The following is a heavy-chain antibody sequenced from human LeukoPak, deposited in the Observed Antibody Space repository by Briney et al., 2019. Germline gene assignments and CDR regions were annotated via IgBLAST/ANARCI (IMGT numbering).Heavy chain of an antibody. CDR2: IYTSGST. V-gene: IGHV4-4*07. J-gene: IGHJ6*03. CDR3: ARDCPSSKDYDFWSGYSLGSYYYMDV. CDR1: GGSISSYY. Sequence: PSETLSLTCTVSGGSISSYYWSWIRQPAGKGLEWIGRIYTSGSTNYNPSLKSRVTISVDESKNQFSLKLSSVTAADTAVYYCARDCPSSKDYDFWSGYSLGSYYYMDVWGKGTTVTVSS. D-gene: IGHD3-3*01.